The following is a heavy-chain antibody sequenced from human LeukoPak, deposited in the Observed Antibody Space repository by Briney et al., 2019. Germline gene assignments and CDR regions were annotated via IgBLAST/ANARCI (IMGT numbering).Heavy chain of an antibody. CDR3: ARDNGDDAFDI. CDR2: IYYSGST. CDR1: GGSISSYY. V-gene: IGHV4-59*01. J-gene: IGHJ3*02. Sequence: SETLSLTCTVSGGSISSYYWSWIRQPPGKGLEWIGYIYYSGSTNYNPSLKSRVTISVDTSKNQFSLKLSSVTAADTAVYYCARDNGDDAFDIWGQGIMATVSS. D-gene: IGHD4-17*01.